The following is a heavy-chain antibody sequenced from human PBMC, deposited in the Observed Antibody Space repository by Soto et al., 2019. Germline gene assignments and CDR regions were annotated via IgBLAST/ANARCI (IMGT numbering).Heavy chain of an antibody. V-gene: IGHV2-26*01. CDR1: GFSLSNARMG. J-gene: IGHJ5*02. Sequence: GSGPTLVNPTETLTLTCTVSGFSLSNARMGVSWIRQPPGKTLEWLAHIFSNDEKSYSTSLKSRLTISKDTSKSQVVLTMTNMDPVDTATYYCARMAVDGEWFDPWGQGTLVTVSS. CDR3: ARMAVDGEWFDP. D-gene: IGHD6-19*01. CDR2: IFSNDEK.